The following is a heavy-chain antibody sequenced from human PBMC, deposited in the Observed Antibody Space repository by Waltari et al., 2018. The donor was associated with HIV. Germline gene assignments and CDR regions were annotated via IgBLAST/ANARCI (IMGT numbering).Heavy chain of an antibody. Sequence: EVQLVQSGAEVKKRGESLKISCKGSGYSLTSNWIGWVRQMPGKGLEWMGIIYPGDSDTSYSPSFQGQVTISADKSISTAYLQWSSLKASDTAMYYCARDYYDRKTRYFDLWGRGTLVTVSS. D-gene: IGHD3-22*01. J-gene: IGHJ2*01. CDR2: IYPGDSDT. CDR1: GYSLTSNW. V-gene: IGHV5-51*01. CDR3: ARDYYDRKTRYFDL.